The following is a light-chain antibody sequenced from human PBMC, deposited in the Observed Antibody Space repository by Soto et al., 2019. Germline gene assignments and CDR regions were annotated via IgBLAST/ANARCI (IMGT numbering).Light chain of an antibody. V-gene: IGKV1-5*01. J-gene: IGKJ1*01. CDR1: QSVSRW. Sequence: DIPMTQSPSTLSASVGDRVTITCRASQSVSRWLAWYQQKPGKVPTVLIYDVSTLQSGVPSRFSGGGSGTEFTLTITILQPDDFATYYCQEYTTYSRTFGQGTKVDVK. CDR3: QEYTTYSRT. CDR2: DVS.